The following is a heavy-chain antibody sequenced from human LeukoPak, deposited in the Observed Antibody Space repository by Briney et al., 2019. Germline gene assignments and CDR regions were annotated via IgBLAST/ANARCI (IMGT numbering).Heavy chain of an antibody. Sequence: KVSCEASGYTFTGYYMHWVRQTPGQGLEWMGIIYPGDSDTRYSPSFQGQVTISADKSISTAYLQWSSLKASDTAMYYCARTSRDGYNSFDYWGQGTLVTVSS. J-gene: IGHJ4*02. CDR3: ARTSRDGYNSFDY. CDR1: GYTFTGYY. D-gene: IGHD5-24*01. CDR2: IYPGDSDT. V-gene: IGHV5-51*01.